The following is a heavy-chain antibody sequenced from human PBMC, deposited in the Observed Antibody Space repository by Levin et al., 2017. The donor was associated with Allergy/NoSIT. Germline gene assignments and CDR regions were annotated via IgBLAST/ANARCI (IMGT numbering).Heavy chain of an antibody. D-gene: IGHD5-24*01. Sequence: GESLKISCAASGFTFSSYWMHWVRQAPGQGLVWVSRINSDGSGTRYADSVKGRFTISRDNAKNTLYLQMNSLRAEDTAVYYCARDPRDGYNSGWFDPWGQGTLVTVSS. CDR2: INSDGSGT. J-gene: IGHJ5*02. CDR1: GFTFSSYW. CDR3: ARDPRDGYNSGWFDP. V-gene: IGHV3-74*01.